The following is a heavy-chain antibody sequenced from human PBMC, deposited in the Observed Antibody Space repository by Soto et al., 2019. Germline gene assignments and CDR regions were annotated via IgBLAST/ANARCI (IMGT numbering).Heavy chain of an antibody. CDR1: GGSISSGYYY. CDR2: IYYSGNT. Sequence: SSETLSLTCSVSGGSISSGYYYWSWIRQPPGKGLEWVGYIYYSGNTYYNPSLTSRVMMSVDTSKNQFSLKLSSVTAADTAVYYCARQEYGDYVFLDYWGQGTLVTVSS. CDR3: ARQEYGDYVFLDY. V-gene: IGHV4-30-4*01. J-gene: IGHJ4*02. D-gene: IGHD4-17*01.